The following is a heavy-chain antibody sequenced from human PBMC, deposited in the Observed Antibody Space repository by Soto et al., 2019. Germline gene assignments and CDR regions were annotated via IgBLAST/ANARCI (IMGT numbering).Heavy chain of an antibody. V-gene: IGHV2-70*01. Sequence: GSGPTLVNPTQTLTLTCTFSGFSLSTSGMCVSWIRQPPGKALEWLALTDWDDDKYYSTSLKTRPTISKDTSKNQVVLTMTNMDPVDTATYYCARIFLPLGLDYRGQGTLVTVSS. CDR2: TDWDDDK. D-gene: IGHD3-3*01. J-gene: IGHJ4*02. CDR3: ARIFLPLGLDY. CDR1: GFSLSTSGMC.